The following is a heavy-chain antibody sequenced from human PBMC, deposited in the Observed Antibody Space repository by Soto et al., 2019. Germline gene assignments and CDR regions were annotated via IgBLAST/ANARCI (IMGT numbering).Heavy chain of an antibody. CDR1: GGSISSSSYY. J-gene: IGHJ4*02. Sequence: SETLSLTCTVSGGSISSSSYYWGWIRQPPGKGLEWIGSIDYSVTTYYNPSLKSRVTISVDRSKNQFSLKLSSVTAADTAVYYCAAGGGLPRYYWGQGTLVTVSS. D-gene: IGHD5-12*01. V-gene: IGHV4-39*07. CDR2: IDYSVTT. CDR3: AAGGGLPRYY.